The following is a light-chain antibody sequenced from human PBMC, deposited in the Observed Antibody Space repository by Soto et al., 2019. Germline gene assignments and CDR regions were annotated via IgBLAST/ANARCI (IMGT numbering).Light chain of an antibody. Sequence: DLQMTQSPSSVSASVGDRVTIACRASQNINRWLAWYQQKPGKAPKLLIYAASSLQSGVPSRFSGSGSGTDFTLTISSLQPEDFATYYCQQANSFPITFGQGTRLEIK. CDR1: QNINRW. CDR2: AAS. V-gene: IGKV1-12*01. J-gene: IGKJ5*01. CDR3: QQANSFPIT.